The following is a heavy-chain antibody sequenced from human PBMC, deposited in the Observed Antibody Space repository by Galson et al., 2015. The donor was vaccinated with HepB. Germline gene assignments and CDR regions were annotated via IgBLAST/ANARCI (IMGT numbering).Heavy chain of an antibody. CDR1: GFTFGTYA. J-gene: IGHJ4*02. CDR2: ITGTGDVI. CDR3: VKDREPDGLNDLDY. D-gene: IGHD1-1*01. V-gene: IGHV3-23*01. Sequence: SLRLSCAASGFTFGTYAMNWVRQAPGKGLEWVSLITGTGDVIRYADSVKGRFTISRDNSKNTRFLQMNSLRAEDTARYYCVKDREPDGLNDLDYWGRGTRITVSS.